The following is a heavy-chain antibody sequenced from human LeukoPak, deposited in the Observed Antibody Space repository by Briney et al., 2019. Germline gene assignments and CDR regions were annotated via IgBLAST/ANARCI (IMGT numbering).Heavy chain of an antibody. D-gene: IGHD4-17*01. J-gene: IGHJ6*02. CDR3: ARDPRPDYGDEIYYYYYGMDV. CDR1: GYTFTSYG. V-gene: IGHV1-18*01. Sequence: ASVKVSCKASGYTFTSYGISWVRQAPGQGLEWMGWISPYDGNTNYAQKLQGRVTMTTDTSTSTAYMELRSLRSDDTAVYYCARDPRPDYGDEIYYYYYGMDVWGQGTSVTVSS. CDR2: ISPYDGNT.